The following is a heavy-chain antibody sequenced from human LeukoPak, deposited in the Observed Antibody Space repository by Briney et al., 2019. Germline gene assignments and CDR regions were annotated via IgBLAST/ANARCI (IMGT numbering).Heavy chain of an antibody. Sequence: ASVKVSCETSGYTFTRYYMQWVRQAPGHGLEWMGIINPISGATDYAQKFQGRVTMTRDTSTSTVYMELSSLRSEDTAMYYCARLPYRDGVAQDYWGQGTLVTVSP. J-gene: IGHJ4*02. D-gene: IGHD3-16*02. V-gene: IGHV1-46*01. CDR2: INPISGAT. CDR3: ARLPYRDGVAQDY. CDR1: GYTFTRYY.